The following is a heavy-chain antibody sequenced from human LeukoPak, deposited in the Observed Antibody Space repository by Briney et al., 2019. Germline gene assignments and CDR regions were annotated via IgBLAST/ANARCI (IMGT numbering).Heavy chain of an antibody. CDR2: ISGSGHNT. CDR3: AKRISMDV. V-gene: IGHV3-23*01. D-gene: IGHD2/OR15-2a*01. CDR1: GFTFSNYG. Sequence: GGSLRLSCAASGFTFSNYGMNWVRQAPGKGLEWVSAISGSGHNTYYADSVKGRFTISRDNSKNTLYLQMDSVRAEDTAIYYCAKRISMDVWGKGTTVTISS. J-gene: IGHJ6*03.